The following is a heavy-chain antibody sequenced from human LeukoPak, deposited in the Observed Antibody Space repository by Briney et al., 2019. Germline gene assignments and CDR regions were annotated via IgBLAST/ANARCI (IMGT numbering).Heavy chain of an antibody. J-gene: IGHJ4*02. CDR2: IYHSGGP. V-gene: IGHV4-30-2*01. CDR1: GGSISSGGFY. CDR3: ARVTPGGSHALDY. Sequence: PSQTLSLTCTVSGGSISSGGFYWRWHRQPPGNGLEWVGYIYHSGGPYSNPSLKSRVTISVDKSKNQSSLNLSSVTAADTAVYYCARVTPGGSHALDYWGQGTLVTVSS. D-gene: IGHD3-16*01.